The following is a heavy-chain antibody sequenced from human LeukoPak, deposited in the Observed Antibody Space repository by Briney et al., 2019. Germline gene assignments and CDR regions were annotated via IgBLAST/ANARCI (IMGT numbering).Heavy chain of an antibody. Sequence: GGSLRLSCAASGFSFSPYWMSWVRQGPGKGLDWVASINPDGSGTSYVDSVKGRFTISRDNAQNSLYLQMNSLSAEDTAVYYCARLFGGVTTFDYWGQGTLVTVSS. CDR3: ARLFGGVTTFDY. CDR1: GFSFSPYW. V-gene: IGHV3-7*01. CDR2: INPDGSGT. J-gene: IGHJ4*02. D-gene: IGHD4-17*01.